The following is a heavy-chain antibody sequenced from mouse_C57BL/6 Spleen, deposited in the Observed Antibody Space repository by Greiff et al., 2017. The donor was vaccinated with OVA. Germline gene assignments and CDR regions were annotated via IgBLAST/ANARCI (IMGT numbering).Heavy chain of an antibody. D-gene: IGHD1-1*01. CDR2: IYPSDSET. Sequence: VQLQQPGAELVRPGSSVKLSCKASGYTFTSYWMDWVKQRPGQGLEWIGNIYPSDSETHYNQKFKDKATLTVDKSSSTAYMQLSSLTSEDSAVYYCARRGVNYYGSSPYWYFDVWGTGTTVTVSS. CDR1: GYTFTSYW. V-gene: IGHV1-61*01. J-gene: IGHJ1*03. CDR3: ARRGVNYYGSSPYWYFDV.